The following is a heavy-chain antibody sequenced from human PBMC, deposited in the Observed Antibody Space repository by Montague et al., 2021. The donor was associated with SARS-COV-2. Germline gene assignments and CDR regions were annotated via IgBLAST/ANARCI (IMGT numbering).Heavy chain of an antibody. CDR3: ASDRGELHAADY. D-gene: IGHD1-26*01. J-gene: IGHJ4*02. V-gene: IGHV3-21*01. CDR1: GFTFSSYG. Sequence: SLRLSCAASGFTFSSYGMNWVRQAPGKGLEGVSSISSSSSYIYYADSVKGRFTISRDNAKNSLYLQMNSLRAEDTAVYYCASDRGELHAADYWGQGTLVTVSS. CDR2: ISSSSSYI.